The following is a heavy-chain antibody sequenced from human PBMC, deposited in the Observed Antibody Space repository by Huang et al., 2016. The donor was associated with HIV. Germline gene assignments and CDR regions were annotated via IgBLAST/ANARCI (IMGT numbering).Heavy chain of an antibody. D-gene: IGHD6-19*01. J-gene: IGHJ6*02. Sequence: EVQLVESGGGLVQLGGSVRVSCAASGFTFSSYWMTWVRQAPGKGLEWVANIDQHGSEKYYMGSVKGRFSISRDNAKNSLYLQMNRLRGEDTAVYYCAREGSFGVAVVGTSYGMDVWGQGTTVIVSS. CDR3: AREGSFGVAVVGTSYGMDV. CDR2: IDQHGSEK. V-gene: IGHV3-7*01. CDR1: GFTFSSYW.